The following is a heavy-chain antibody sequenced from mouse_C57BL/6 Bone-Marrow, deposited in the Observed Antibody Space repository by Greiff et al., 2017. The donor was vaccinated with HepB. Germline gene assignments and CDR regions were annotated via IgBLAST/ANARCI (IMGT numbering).Heavy chain of an antibody. V-gene: IGHV1-74*01. D-gene: IGHD1-1*01. J-gene: IGHJ2*01. Sequence: VQLQQSGAELVKPGASVKVSCKASGYTFTSYWMHWVKQRPGQGLEWIGRIHPSDSDTNYNQKFKGKATLTVDKSSSTAYMQLSSLTSEDSVVYYCALFINTEVATGYLDYWGQGTTLTVSS. CDR1: GYTFTSYW. CDR3: ALFINTEVATGYLDY. CDR2: IHPSDSDT.